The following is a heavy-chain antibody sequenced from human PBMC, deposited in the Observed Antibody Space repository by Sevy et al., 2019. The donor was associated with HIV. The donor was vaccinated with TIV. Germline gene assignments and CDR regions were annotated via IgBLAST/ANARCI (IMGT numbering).Heavy chain of an antibody. D-gene: IGHD3-16*01. J-gene: IGHJ4*02. CDR2: ISSSSSTI. CDR1: GFTFSSYS. Sequence: GGSLRLSCAASGFTFSSYSMNWVRQAPGKGLEWVSYISSSSSTIYYADSVKGRFTISRDNAKNSLYLQMNSLGDEDTAVYYCARDDREGGDYWGQGTLVTVSS. CDR3: ARDDREGGDY. V-gene: IGHV3-48*02.